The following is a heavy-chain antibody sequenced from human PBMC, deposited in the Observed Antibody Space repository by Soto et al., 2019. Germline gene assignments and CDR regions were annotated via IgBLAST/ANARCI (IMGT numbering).Heavy chain of an antibody. Sequence: GGSLRLSCAASGFTFSSYDMHWVRQATGKGLEWVSAIGTAGDTYYPGSVKGRFTISRENAKNSLYLQMNSLRAGDTAVYYCARSGYYSDYFDYWGQGTLVTVSS. CDR2: IGTAGDT. J-gene: IGHJ4*02. CDR3: ARSGYYSDYFDY. CDR1: GFTFSSYD. D-gene: IGHD3-22*01. V-gene: IGHV3-13*01.